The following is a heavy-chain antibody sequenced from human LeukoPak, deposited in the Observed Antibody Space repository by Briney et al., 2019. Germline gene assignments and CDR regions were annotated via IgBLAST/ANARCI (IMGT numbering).Heavy chain of an antibody. CDR1: GYTFTSYD. CDR2: MNPNSGNT. Sequence: ASVKVSCKASGYTFTSYDISWVRQATGQGLEWMGWMNPNSGNTGYAQKFQGRVTMTRNTSISTAYMELSSLRSEDTAVYYCARGLYSSGWDEYFQHWGQGTLVTVSS. J-gene: IGHJ1*01. V-gene: IGHV1-8*01. CDR3: ARGLYSSGWDEYFQH. D-gene: IGHD6-19*01.